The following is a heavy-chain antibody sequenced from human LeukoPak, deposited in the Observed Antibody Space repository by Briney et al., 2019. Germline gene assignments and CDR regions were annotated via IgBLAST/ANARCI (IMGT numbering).Heavy chain of an antibody. CDR1: GLIVSSNN. Sequence: GRSLRLSCEASGLIVSSNNMSSVRQAPGEGLEWVSLIYSGGNTYYADSVKGRFTISRDNSKNTVYVQMNSLRAEDTAVYYCTRDGAVAGFVYDYWGQGTLVTVST. D-gene: IGHD6-19*01. V-gene: IGHV3-66*01. CDR3: TRDGAVAGFVYDY. CDR2: IYSGGNT. J-gene: IGHJ4*02.